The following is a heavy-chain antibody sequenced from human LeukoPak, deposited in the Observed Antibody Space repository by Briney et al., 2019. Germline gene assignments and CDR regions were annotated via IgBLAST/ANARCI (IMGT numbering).Heavy chain of an antibody. Sequence: SETLSLTCTVSGGSISSGSYYWGWIRQPPGKGLEWIGGVYYSGSTYYNPSLKSRVTMSVDTSKNQFSLKLSSVTAADTAVYYCARDTYYYGSGSYYDYWGQGTLVTVSS. D-gene: IGHD3-10*01. J-gene: IGHJ4*02. CDR3: ARDTYYYGSGSYYDY. V-gene: IGHV4-39*07. CDR2: VYYSGST. CDR1: GGSISSGSYY.